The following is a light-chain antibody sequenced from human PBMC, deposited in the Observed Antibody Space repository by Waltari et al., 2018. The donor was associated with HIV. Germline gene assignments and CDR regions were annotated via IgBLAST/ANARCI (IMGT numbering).Light chain of an antibody. CDR3: QTWGTGIRV. CDR1: SGHSSYA. J-gene: IGLJ3*02. V-gene: IGLV4-69*01. Sequence: QLVLTQSPSASASLGASVKLTCTLSSGHSSYAIAWHHQQPEKGPRYLMKLNSDGSHSKGDAIPDRFSGSSSGAERYLTISSLQSEDEADYYCQTWGTGIRVFGGGTKLTVL. CDR2: LNSDGSH.